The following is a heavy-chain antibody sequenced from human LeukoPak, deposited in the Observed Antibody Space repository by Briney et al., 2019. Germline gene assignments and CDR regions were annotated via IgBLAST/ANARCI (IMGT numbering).Heavy chain of an antibody. D-gene: IGHD4-17*01. Sequence: PGGSLRLSCAASGFTFTDYWMSWVRQAPGKGLEWVANIKRDGSEKYYVDSVKGRFTISRDNAKNSLYLQMNSLRAEDTAVYYCARTMTSETTFGMDVWGQGTTVTVSS. CDR2: IKRDGSEK. CDR3: ARTMTSETTFGMDV. J-gene: IGHJ6*02. CDR1: GFTFTDYW. V-gene: IGHV3-7*01.